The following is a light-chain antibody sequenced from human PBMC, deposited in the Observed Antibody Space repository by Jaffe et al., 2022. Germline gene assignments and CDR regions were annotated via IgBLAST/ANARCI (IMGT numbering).Light chain of an antibody. Sequence: SSELTQDPAVSVALGQTVRITCQGDSLRSSYASWYQQKPGQAPLLVIYGENNRPSGIPDRFSGSNSGNTASLTITGAQAEDEADYYCNSRDSSGNPLYVFGCGTKVTVL. CDR1: SLRSSY. CDR3: NSRDSSGNPLYV. V-gene: IGLV3-19*01. CDR2: GEN. J-gene: IGLJ1*01.